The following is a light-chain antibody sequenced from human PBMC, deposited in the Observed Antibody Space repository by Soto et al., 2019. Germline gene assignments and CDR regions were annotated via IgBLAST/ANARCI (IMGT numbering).Light chain of an antibody. CDR2: GAS. J-gene: IGKJ4*01. V-gene: IGKV3D-20*02. Sequence: EIVLTQSRASLPVTPGDRPTLSFRASQSVSNNYLAWYKQKHGQAPRVXIYGASNRATGIPDRFSGSGSGTEFTLTISRLEPEDFEVYYCQQRSNWGLTFGGGTKVDI. CDR3: QQRSNWGLT. CDR1: QSVSNNY.